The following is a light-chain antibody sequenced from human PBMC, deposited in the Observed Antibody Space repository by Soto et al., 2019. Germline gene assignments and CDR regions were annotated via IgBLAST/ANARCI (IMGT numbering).Light chain of an antibody. J-gene: IGKJ4*01. CDR1: QDISTS. CDR2: DAF. Sequence: IQLTQSPSSLSASVGDRVTIPCPASQDISTSLAWYQQKPGKAPKLLIYDAFTLQSGVPSRFSGSGSGTDFTLTISSLQPEDFATYYCQQFQSYPLTFGGGSKVEIK. CDR3: QQFQSYPLT. V-gene: IGKV1-13*02.